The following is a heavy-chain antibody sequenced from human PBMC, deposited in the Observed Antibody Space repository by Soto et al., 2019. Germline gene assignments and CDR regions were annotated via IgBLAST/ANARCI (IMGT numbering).Heavy chain of an antibody. D-gene: IGHD6-19*01. V-gene: IGHV1-18*01. J-gene: IGHJ3*02. CDR2: ISAYNGNT. CDR3: ARSPRIAVAGIGAFDI. Sequence: GASVKVSCKASGYTFTSYGISWVRQAPGQGLEWMGWISAYNGNTNYAQKLQGRVTMTTDTSTSTAYMELRSLRSDDTAVYYCARSPRIAVAGIGAFDIWGQGTMVTVSS. CDR1: GYTFTSYG.